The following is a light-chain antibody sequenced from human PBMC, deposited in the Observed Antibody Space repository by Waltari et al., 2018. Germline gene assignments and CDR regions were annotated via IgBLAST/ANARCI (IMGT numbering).Light chain of an antibody. CDR2: GAS. CDR1: QRVGRT. J-gene: IGKJ1*01. V-gene: IGKV3-20*01. Sequence: IVLTQPPGTLSLYPGERAIVSCRASQRVGRTLAWYQQNPGQAPRLLIYGASNRATGIPDRFIGSGSGTEFSLTISGLEPEDSAVYYCQHYLRLPVAFGQGTKVEIK. CDR3: QHYLRLPVA.